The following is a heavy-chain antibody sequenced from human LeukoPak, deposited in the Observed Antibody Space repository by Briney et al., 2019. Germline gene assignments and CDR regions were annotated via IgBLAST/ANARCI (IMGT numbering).Heavy chain of an antibody. D-gene: IGHD5-18*01. V-gene: IGHV3-7*01. CDR2: IKDDGSDK. J-gene: IGHJ4*02. CDR3: ADLGYSD. Sequence: PGGSLRLSCVASGLTYSSSWMTWARQVPGKGLEWVATIKDDGSDKYYVDSVKGRFSISRDNAKSSLYLQMNSLRLEDTAMYYCADLGYSDWGQGTLVTVSS. CDR1: GLTYSSSW.